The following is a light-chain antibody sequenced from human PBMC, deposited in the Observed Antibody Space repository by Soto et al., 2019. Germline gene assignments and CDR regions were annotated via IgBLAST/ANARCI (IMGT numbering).Light chain of an antibody. CDR1: QDIRYS. Sequence: DIQMTQSPSSLSASVGDRVTITCQASQDIRYSLNWYQQKPGRAPKLLIFEASDLQGGVPSRFSGSGSGTDFTFTISSVQPDDIATYHCQQFGSLPFTFGQGTKLELK. CDR3: QQFGSLPFT. V-gene: IGKV1-33*01. J-gene: IGKJ2*01. CDR2: EAS.